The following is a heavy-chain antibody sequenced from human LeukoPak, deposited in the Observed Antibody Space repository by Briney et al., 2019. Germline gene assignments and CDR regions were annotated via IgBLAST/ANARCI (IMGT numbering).Heavy chain of an antibody. CDR2: ISYDGSNK. CDR3: ARGSTSDWPLDH. CDR1: GFTFSSYG. D-gene: IGHD2-2*01. V-gene: IGHV3-30*03. Sequence: GRSLRLSCAASGFTFSSYGMHWVRQAPGKGLEWVAVISYDGSNKYYADSVKGRFTISRDNSKNTLYLQMNSLRAEDTAVYYCARGSTSDWPLDHWGQETLVTISS. J-gene: IGHJ4*02.